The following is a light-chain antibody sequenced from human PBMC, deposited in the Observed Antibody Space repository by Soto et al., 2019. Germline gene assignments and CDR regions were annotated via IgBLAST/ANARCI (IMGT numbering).Light chain of an antibody. CDR1: SSNIGNNY. J-gene: IGLJ3*02. CDR2: DNN. CDR3: GTWDTSLGAGV. Sequence: QSLLTQPPSVSAAPGQKVTISCSGSSSNIGNNYVSWYQQLPGTAPKLVIYDNNKRPSGIPDRFSGSKSGTSATLGITGLQTGDEADYYCGTWDTSLGAGVFGGGTQLTVL. V-gene: IGLV1-51*01.